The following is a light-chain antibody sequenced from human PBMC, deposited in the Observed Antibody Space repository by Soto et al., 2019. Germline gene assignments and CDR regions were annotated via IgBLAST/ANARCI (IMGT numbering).Light chain of an antibody. CDR2: END. CDR1: SSDVGTYNL. Sequence: QSALTQPASVSGSPGQSITISCTGTSSDVGTYNLVSWYQQRPGKGPTLMIFENDQRPSGVSFRFSGSKSGNTASLTISGLQAEDEADYYCCSYAGSSTYVFGTGTKLTV. CDR3: CSYAGSSTYV. J-gene: IGLJ1*01. V-gene: IGLV2-23*01.